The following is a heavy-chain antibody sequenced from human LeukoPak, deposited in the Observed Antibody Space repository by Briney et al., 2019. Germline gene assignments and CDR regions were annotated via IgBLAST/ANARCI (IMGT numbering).Heavy chain of an antibody. J-gene: IGHJ6*03. V-gene: IGHV4-4*07. D-gene: IGHD3-3*01. Sequence: SETLSLTCTVSGGSISSYYWSWIRQPAGKGLEWIGRIYTSGSTNYNPSLKSRVTISVDTSKNQFSLKLGSVTAADTAVYYCARGLYDFWSGYYNDYYYMDVWGKGTTVTVSS. CDR3: ARGLYDFWSGYYNDYYYMDV. CDR2: IYTSGST. CDR1: GGSISSYY.